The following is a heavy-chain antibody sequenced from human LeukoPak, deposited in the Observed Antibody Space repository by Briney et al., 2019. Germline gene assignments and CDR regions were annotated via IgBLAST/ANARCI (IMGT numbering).Heavy chain of an antibody. D-gene: IGHD2-15*01. Sequence: PSQTLSLTCTVSGGAISSGSYYWSWIRQPAGKGLEWIGRINTSGSTNYNPSLKSRVTISVDTSKNQFSLKLSSVTAADTAVYYCARVFCSGGSCYDAFDIWGQGTMVTVSS. J-gene: IGHJ3*02. CDR1: GGAISSGSYY. CDR2: INTSGST. V-gene: IGHV4-61*02. CDR3: ARVFCSGGSCYDAFDI.